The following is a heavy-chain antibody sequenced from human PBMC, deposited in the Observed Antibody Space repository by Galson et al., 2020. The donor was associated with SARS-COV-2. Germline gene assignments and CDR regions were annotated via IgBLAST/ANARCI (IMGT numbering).Heavy chain of an antibody. J-gene: IGHJ3*02. CDR1: GFTFSSYG. Sequence: GGSLRLSCAASGFTFSSYGMHWVRQAPGKGLEWVAVIWYDGINKYYADSVKGRFTISRDNSKNTLYLQMNSLRAEDTAVYYCAREKFYYDSSSYDIWGQGTMVTVSS. CDR3: AREKFYYDSSSYDI. CDR2: IWYDGINK. V-gene: IGHV3-33*01. D-gene: IGHD3-22*01.